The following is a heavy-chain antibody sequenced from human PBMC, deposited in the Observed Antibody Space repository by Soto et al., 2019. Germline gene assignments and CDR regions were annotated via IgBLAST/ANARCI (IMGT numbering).Heavy chain of an antibody. V-gene: IGHV4-31*03. CDR1: GGSISSGGYY. CDR3: ARSPEATVTAFDY. Sequence: QVQLQESGPGLVKPSQTLSLTCTVSGGSISSGGYYWSWIRQHPGKGLEWIGYIYYSGSTYYNPSVKSRVTISVDTSKNQFSLKLSSVTAADSAVYYCARSPEATVTAFDYWGQGTLVTVSS. CDR2: IYYSGST. J-gene: IGHJ4*02. D-gene: IGHD4-17*01.